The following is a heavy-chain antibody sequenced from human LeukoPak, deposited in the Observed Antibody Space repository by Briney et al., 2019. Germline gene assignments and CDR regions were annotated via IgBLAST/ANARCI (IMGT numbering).Heavy chain of an antibody. V-gene: IGHV3-30*02. CDR2: IRYDGSNK. Sequence: GGSLRLSCAASGFTFSSYGMHWVRQAPGKGLEWVAFIRYDGSNKYYADSVKGRFTISRDNSKNTLYLQMNSLRAEDTAVYYCAKDLEVTTRWFDPWGQGTLVTVSS. CDR1: GFTFSSYG. CDR3: AKDLEVTTRWFDP. J-gene: IGHJ5*02. D-gene: IGHD4-17*01.